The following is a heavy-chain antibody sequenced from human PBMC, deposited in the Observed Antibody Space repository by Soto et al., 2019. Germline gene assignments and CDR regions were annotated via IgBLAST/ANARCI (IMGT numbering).Heavy chain of an antibody. CDR3: ARSYYYGSESYIANYYYYMDV. Sequence: QVQLVQSGAEVKKPGASVKVSCKASGYTFTRYAMHWVRQAPGQRLEWMGWINAGNVNTKYSQKFQGRVTITRDTSASTDYMELSSLRSEDTAVYYCARSYYYGSESYIANYYYYMDVWGKGTTVTVSS. V-gene: IGHV1-3*01. CDR2: INAGNVNT. J-gene: IGHJ6*03. D-gene: IGHD3-10*01. CDR1: GYTFTRYA.